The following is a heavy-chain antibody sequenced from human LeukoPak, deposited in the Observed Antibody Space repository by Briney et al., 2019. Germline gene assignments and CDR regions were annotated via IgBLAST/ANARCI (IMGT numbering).Heavy chain of an antibody. CDR1: GFIFNRYG. Sequence: PGGSLRLSCAASGFIFNRYGMHWVRQAPGKGLEWVAVIWYDGSNKNYADSVKGRFTVSRDKSKNTLYLQMNSLRAEDTAVYYCARDFIEGYTYDIFDYWGQGTLVTVSS. CDR2: IWYDGSNK. V-gene: IGHV3-33*01. CDR3: ARDFIEGYTYDIFDY. D-gene: IGHD5-18*01. J-gene: IGHJ4*02.